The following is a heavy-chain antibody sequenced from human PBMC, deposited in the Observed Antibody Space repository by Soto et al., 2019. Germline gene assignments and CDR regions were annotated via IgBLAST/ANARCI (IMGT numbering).Heavy chain of an antibody. V-gene: IGHV4-61*08. J-gene: IGHJ4*02. CDR2: IYYSGST. D-gene: IGHD3-22*01. CDR1: GGSISSGGYS. CDR3: ARLGGYYQALDS. Sequence: SETLSLTCAVSGGSISSGGYSWSWIRQPPGKGLEWIGYIYYSGSTNYNPSLKSRVTISVDTSKNQFSLKLSSVTAADTAVYYCARLGGYYQALDSWGPGTLVTLSS.